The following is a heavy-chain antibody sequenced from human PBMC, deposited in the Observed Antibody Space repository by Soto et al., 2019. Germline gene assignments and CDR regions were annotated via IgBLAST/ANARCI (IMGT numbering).Heavy chain of an antibody. V-gene: IGHV3-30-3*01. CDR1: GFTFSSYA. Sequence: QVQLVESGGGVVQPGRSLRLSCAASGFTFSSYAMHWVRQAPGKGLEWVAVISYDGSNKYYADSVKGRFTISRDNSKNTLYLQMNSLRAEDTAVYYCARTHLSGSFDYWGQGTLDTVSS. J-gene: IGHJ4*02. D-gene: IGHD1-26*01. CDR2: ISYDGSNK. CDR3: ARTHLSGSFDY.